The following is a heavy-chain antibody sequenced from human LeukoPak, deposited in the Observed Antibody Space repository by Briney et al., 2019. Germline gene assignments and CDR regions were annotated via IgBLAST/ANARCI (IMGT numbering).Heavy chain of an antibody. CDR1: GYTFTFQH. CDR3: ARDGDSSGYPASSSSRLDP. J-gene: IGHJ5*02. D-gene: IGHD3-22*01. CDR2: VNPKRGGT. V-gene: IGHV1-2*02. Sequence: ASVRVSSEASGYTFTFQHIHCVRQAPAQGREWMGDVNPKRGGTKYAQKFQGRVTMTRDTSISTAYMELTSLRSDDTAVYYCARDGDSSGYPASSSSRLDPWGQGTLVTVSS.